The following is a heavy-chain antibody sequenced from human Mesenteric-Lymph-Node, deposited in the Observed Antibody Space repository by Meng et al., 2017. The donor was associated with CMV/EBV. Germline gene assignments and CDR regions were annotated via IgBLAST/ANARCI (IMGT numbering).Heavy chain of an antibody. CDR1: GGSISSGDYY. CDR2: IYYSGST. Sequence: SETLSLTCTVSGGSISSGDYYWSWIRQPPGKGLEWIGYIYYSGSTYYNPSLKSRVTISVDTSKNQFSLKLSSVTAADTAVYYCARGGRRHCSGGSCYDYWGQGTLVTVSS. CDR3: ARGGRRHCSGGSCYDY. J-gene: IGHJ4*02. V-gene: IGHV4-30-4*08. D-gene: IGHD2-15*01.